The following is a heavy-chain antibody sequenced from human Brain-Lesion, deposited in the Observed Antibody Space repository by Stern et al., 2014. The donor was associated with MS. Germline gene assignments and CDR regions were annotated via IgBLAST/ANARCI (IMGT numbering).Heavy chain of an antibody. J-gene: IGHJ4*02. CDR1: GYTFIRYA. V-gene: IGHV1-3*01. CDR2: INGVDDKT. CDR3: ARDDHRDSSGHYAPFDY. Sequence: QVQLMQSGAEVKKPGASVNVSCKASGYTFIRYAMQWVRQAPGPRLELLGRINGVDDKTKYSHKFQGRVTITRDTSANTVYMELSSLRSEDTAVYYCARDDHRDSSGHYAPFDYWGQGTRVTVSS. D-gene: IGHD3-22*01.